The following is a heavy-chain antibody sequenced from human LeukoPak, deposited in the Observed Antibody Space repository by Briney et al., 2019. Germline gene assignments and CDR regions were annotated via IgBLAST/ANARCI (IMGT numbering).Heavy chain of an antibody. CDR1: GFNFENYY. V-gene: IGHV3-7*04. J-gene: IGHJ4*02. Sequence: GGSLRLSCVGSGFNFENYYMSWVRQAPGKGLEWVADIRHDGSDVYNVDSVRGRFTISRDNAKNSVFLQMNSLKDEDTAVYYCVRDGSGSDFSLDHWGQGTLVTVSS. CDR2: IRHDGSDV. CDR3: VRDGSGSDFSLDH. D-gene: IGHD3-10*01.